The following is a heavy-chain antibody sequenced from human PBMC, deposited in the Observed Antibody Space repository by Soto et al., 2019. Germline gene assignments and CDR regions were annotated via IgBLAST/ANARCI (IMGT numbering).Heavy chain of an antibody. Sequence: ASETLSLTCTASGDSISSSRNYWGWVRQPPGKGLQWIGSIFYSGRTSHNPSLQRRVSISVDTSKNQFSLKLRSVTAADTAVYYCARRVGYSGSYYFDNWGQGTLVTVSS. J-gene: IGHJ4*02. CDR2: IFYSGRT. V-gene: IGHV4-39*01. CDR1: GDSISSSRNY. D-gene: IGHD1-26*01. CDR3: ARRVGYSGSYYFDN.